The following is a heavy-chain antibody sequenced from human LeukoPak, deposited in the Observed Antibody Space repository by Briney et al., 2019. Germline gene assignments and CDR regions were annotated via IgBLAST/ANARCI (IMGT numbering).Heavy chain of an antibody. J-gene: IGHJ4*02. Sequence: GGSLRLSCEASGFTFDDYGMHWVRQAPGKGLEWVSTISWNSASVGYVDSVKGRFTISRDNAKKTLYLQMNSLRPEDTALYYCAEDYGYSSSWYDYWGQGTLVTVSS. V-gene: IGHV3-9*01. CDR1: GFTFDDYG. CDR3: AEDYGYSSSWYDY. CDR2: ISWNSASV. D-gene: IGHD6-13*01.